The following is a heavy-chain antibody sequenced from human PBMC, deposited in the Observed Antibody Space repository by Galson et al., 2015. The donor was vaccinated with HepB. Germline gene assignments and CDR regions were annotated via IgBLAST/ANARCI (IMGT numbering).Heavy chain of an antibody. CDR2: IIPIFGTA. Sequence: SVKVSCKASGGTFSSYAISWVRQAPGQGLEWMGGIIPIFGTANYAQKFQGRVTITADESTSTAYMELSSLRSEDTAVYYCARRGGVTIFGVVTPGAFDIWGQGTMVTVSS. V-gene: IGHV1-69*13. CDR3: ARRGGVTIFGVVTPGAFDI. J-gene: IGHJ3*02. D-gene: IGHD3-3*01. CDR1: GGTFSSYA.